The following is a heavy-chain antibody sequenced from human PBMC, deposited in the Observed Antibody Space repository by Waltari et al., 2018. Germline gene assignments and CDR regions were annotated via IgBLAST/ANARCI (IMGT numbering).Heavy chain of an antibody. V-gene: IGHV3-33*01. CDR3: ARAFTPAAGNYYYGMDV. CDR2: IWYDGSNK. J-gene: IGHJ6*02. D-gene: IGHD6-13*01. Sequence: QVQLVESGGGVVQPGRSLRLSCAASGFTFSSYGMHWVRQAPGRGLEWVAVIWYDGSNKYYADSVKGRFTISRDNSKNTLYLQMNSLRAEDTAVYYCARAFTPAAGNYYYGMDVWGQGTTVTVSS. CDR1: GFTFSSYG.